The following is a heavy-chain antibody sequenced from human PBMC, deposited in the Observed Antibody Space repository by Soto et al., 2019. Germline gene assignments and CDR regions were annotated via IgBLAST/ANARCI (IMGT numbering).Heavy chain of an antibody. CDR1: GITFSSYW. CDR2: INRDGSTT. J-gene: IGHJ4*02. Sequence: GGSLRLSCAASGITFSSYWMHWVRQVPGQGLVWVSRINRDGSTTNYADSVKGRFTISRDNAKNTLYLQMNSLRAEDTAVYYYAREAAVAGTVFDYWGQGVLVTVSS. V-gene: IGHV3-74*01. D-gene: IGHD6-19*01. CDR3: AREAAVAGTVFDY.